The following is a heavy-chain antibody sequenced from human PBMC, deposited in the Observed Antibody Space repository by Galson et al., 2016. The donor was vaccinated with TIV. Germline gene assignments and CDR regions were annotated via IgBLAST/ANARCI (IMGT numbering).Heavy chain of an antibody. D-gene: IGHD4-17*01. CDR2: MNPNSGNT. CDR3: SRSGDYGDY. V-gene: IGHV1-8*01. J-gene: IGHJ4*02. Sequence: SVKVSCKASGYSFSTYDINWVRQAPGQGLEWMGWMNPNSGNTGYSQKFRGRVTMTRNTPERTAYMELSSLTSEDPAVYYCSRSGDYGDYWGQGTLVTVSS. CDR1: GYSFSTYD.